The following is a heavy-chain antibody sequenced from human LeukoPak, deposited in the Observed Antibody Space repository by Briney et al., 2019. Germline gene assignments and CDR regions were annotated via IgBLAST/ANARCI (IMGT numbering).Heavy chain of an antibody. Sequence: SETLSLTCAVYGGSFSGYYWSWIRQHPGKGLEWIGYIYYSGSTYYNPSLKSRVTISVDTSKNQFSLKLCSVTAADTAVYYCARVSRYDILTGYRGPFDYWGQGTLVTVSS. CDR3: ARVSRYDILTGYRGPFDY. J-gene: IGHJ4*02. CDR2: IYYSGST. CDR1: GGSFSGYY. D-gene: IGHD3-9*01. V-gene: IGHV4-31*11.